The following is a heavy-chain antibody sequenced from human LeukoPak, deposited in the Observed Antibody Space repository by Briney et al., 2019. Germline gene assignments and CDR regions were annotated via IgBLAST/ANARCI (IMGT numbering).Heavy chain of an antibody. J-gene: IGHJ4*02. CDR1: GFTFSSYW. D-gene: IGHD3-16*02. CDR2: IKQDGSEK. V-gene: IGHV3-7*01. Sequence: GGSLGLSCAASGFTFSSYWMSWVRQAPGKGLEWVANIKQDGSEKYYVDSVKGRFTISRDNAKNSLYLQMISLRAEDTAVYYCARVGGRYSPLGYWGQGTLVTVSS. CDR3: ARVGGRYSPLGY.